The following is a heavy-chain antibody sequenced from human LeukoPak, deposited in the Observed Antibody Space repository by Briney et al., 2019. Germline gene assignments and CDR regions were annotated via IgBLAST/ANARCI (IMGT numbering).Heavy chain of an antibody. J-gene: IGHJ4*02. Sequence: GASVKVSCKASGYTFTSYGISWVRQAPGQGLEWMGWISAYNGNTNYAQKLQGRVTMTTDTSTSTAYMELSRLTSDDTAVYYCATSGGGIVGATTTGDYFDCWGQGTLVTVSS. D-gene: IGHD1-26*01. V-gene: IGHV1-18*01. CDR1: GYTFTSYG. CDR2: ISAYNGNT. CDR3: ATSGGGIVGATTTGDYFDC.